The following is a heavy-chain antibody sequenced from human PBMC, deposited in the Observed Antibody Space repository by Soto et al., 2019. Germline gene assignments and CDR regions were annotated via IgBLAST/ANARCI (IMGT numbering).Heavy chain of an antibody. CDR1: GFIFSDHY. D-gene: IGHD3-10*01. CDR2: IRNKPNRYST. CDR3: ARAQNRGGDFDL. V-gene: IGHV3-72*01. J-gene: IGHJ2*01. Sequence: EVQLVESGGGLVQPGGSLRLSCAASGFIFSDHYMDWVRQAPGKGLEWVGRIRNKPNRYSTDYAASVKGRFTISRDDSSNSLYRQMHRLKTEDTAVYYCARAQNRGGDFDLWGRGTLVTVSS.